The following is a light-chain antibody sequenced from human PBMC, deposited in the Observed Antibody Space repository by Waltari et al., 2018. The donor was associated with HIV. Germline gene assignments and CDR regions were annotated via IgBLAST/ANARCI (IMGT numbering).Light chain of an antibody. CDR2: DVR. V-gene: IGLV2-11*01. CDR3: CSYAGSYPVV. J-gene: IGLJ2*01. CDR1: SSDVGVYNF. Sequence: QSALTQPRSVSGSPGQSVTISCTGTSSDVGVYNFVSWYQQHPGKAPKLRSYDVRKRPSGVPDRFSGSKSGNTASLTSSGLQAEDEADYYCCSYAGSYPVVFGGGTKLTVL.